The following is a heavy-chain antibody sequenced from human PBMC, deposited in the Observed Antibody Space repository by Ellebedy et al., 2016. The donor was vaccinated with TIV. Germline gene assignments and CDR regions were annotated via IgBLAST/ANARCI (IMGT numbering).Heavy chain of an antibody. CDR1: GCPISSYS. D-gene: IGHD7-27*01. Sequence: MPSETLSLTCTVSGCPISSYSWSWIRQPAGEGLEWIGRIFTSGSTNFNPSLKSRVTMSVDTSKNQFSLKLSSVTAADTAVYYCARDTVTANWGPLFDYWGQGTLVTVSS. CDR2: IFTSGST. J-gene: IGHJ4*02. CDR3: ARDTVTANWGPLFDY. V-gene: IGHV4-4*07.